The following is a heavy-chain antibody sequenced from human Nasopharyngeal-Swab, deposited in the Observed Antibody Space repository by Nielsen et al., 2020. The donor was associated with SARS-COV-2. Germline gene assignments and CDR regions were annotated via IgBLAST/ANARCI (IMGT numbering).Heavy chain of an antibody. J-gene: IGHJ4*02. CDR1: GFTFGSYS. V-gene: IGHV3-48*04. D-gene: IGHD5-12*01. Sequence: GGSLRLSCAASGFTFGSYSMNWVRQAPGKGLEWVSYISSSSSTIYYADSVKGRFTISRDNAKNSLYLQMNSLRAEDTAVYYCARRYSGYEDYFDYWGQGTLVTVSS. CDR3: ARRYSGYEDYFDY. CDR2: ISSSSSTI.